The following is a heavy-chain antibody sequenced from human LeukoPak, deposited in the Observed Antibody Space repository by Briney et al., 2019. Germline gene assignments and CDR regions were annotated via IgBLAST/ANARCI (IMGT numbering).Heavy chain of an antibody. CDR1: GESVSSNAAA. CDR2: TYYRSKWNN. D-gene: IGHD1-7*01. CDR3: VRGNYNFDY. J-gene: IGHJ4*02. V-gene: IGHV6-1*01. Sequence: PSQTLSLTCAISGESVSSNAAAWNWIRQSPSRGLEWLGRTYYRSKWNNEYAEYVKSRITINPDTSKNQFSLQLRPVIPEDTAVYYCVRGNYNFDYWGQGTLVTVSS.